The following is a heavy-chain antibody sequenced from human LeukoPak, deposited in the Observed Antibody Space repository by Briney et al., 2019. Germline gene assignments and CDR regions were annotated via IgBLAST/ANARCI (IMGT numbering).Heavy chain of an antibody. Sequence: GGSLRLSCAASGFTFSSYEMNCVRQAPGKGLEWVSYISSSGSTIYYADSVKGRFTISRDNAKNSLYLQMNSLRAEDTAVYYCARVGSYYPSGPNDYWGQGTLVTVSS. CDR1: GFTFSSYE. J-gene: IGHJ4*02. CDR2: ISSSGSTI. D-gene: IGHD1-26*01. CDR3: ARVGSYYPSGPNDY. V-gene: IGHV3-48*03.